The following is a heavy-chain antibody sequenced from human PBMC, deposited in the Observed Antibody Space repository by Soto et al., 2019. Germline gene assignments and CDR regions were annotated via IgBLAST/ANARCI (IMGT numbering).Heavy chain of an antibody. CDR2: ISAYNGNT. V-gene: IGHV1-18*01. J-gene: IGHJ5*02. Sequence: GASVKVSCKASGYTFTSYGISWVRQAPGQGLEWMGWISAYNGNTNYAQKLQGRVTMTTDTSTSTAYMELRSLRSDDTAVYYCARARGGYSSSVVWFDPWGQGTLVTVSS. CDR3: ARARGGYSSSVVWFDP. D-gene: IGHD6-6*01. CDR1: GYTFTSYG.